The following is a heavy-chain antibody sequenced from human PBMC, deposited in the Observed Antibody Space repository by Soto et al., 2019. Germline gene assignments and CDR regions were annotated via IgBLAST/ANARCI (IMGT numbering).Heavy chain of an antibody. D-gene: IGHD7-27*01. Sequence: QVQLQESGPGLVKPSETLSLTCTVSVGSISNHCWSWIRQPPGKGLEWIGYIYYNGNTNYNPSLKSRVTISADTSKNQISLKLRSVTAADTAVYYCTRANWYSEYWGQGTLVTVSS. CDR2: IYYNGNT. CDR1: VGSISNHC. CDR3: TRANWYSEY. V-gene: IGHV4-59*11. J-gene: IGHJ4*02.